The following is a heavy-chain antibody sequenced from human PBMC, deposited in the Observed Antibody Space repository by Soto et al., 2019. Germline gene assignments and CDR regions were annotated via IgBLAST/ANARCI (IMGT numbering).Heavy chain of an antibody. CDR1: GYSFTSYW. J-gene: IGHJ6*03. V-gene: IGHV5-51*01. CDR3: AGSSRYSGYDVDYYYYMDV. Sequence: GESLKISCKGSGYSFTSYWIGWVRQMPGKGLEWMGIIYPGDSGTRYSPSFQGQVTISADKSISTAYLQWSSLKASDTAMYYCAGSSRYSGYDVDYYYYMDVWGKGTTVTVSS. CDR2: IYPGDSGT. D-gene: IGHD5-12*01.